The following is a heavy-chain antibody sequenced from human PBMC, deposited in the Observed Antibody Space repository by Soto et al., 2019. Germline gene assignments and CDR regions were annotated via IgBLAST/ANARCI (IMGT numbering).Heavy chain of an antibody. CDR1: GYTFTSYA. D-gene: IGHD5-12*01. CDR3: ARAISGYVT. CDR2: INAGNGNT. J-gene: IGHJ4*02. V-gene: IGHV1-3*01. Sequence: GASVKVSCKASGYTFTSYAIHWVRQAPGQGLEWMGWINAGNGNTRYSQKFQGRVTPTRDTSASTTYMDLSSLRSEDTAIYYCARAISGYVTWGQGTLVTVSS.